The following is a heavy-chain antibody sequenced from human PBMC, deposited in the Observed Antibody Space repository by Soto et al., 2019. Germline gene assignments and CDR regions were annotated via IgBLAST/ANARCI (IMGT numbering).Heavy chain of an antibody. Sequence: AASVKVSCKASGGTFSSYAISWVRQAPGQGLEWMGGIIPIFGTANYAQKFQGRVTITADESTSTAYMELSSLRSEDTAVYYCATSGYSYGPGNYYYGMDVWGQGTTVTVSS. D-gene: IGHD5-18*01. V-gene: IGHV1-69*13. CDR2: IIPIFGTA. CDR3: ATSGYSYGPGNYYYGMDV. CDR1: GGTFSSYA. J-gene: IGHJ6*02.